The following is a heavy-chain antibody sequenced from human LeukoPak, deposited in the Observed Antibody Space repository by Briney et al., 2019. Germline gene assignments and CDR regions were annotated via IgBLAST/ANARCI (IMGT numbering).Heavy chain of an antibody. D-gene: IGHD3-10*01. CDR3: ARGRLWFGEGGYYYYMDV. Sequence: GGFLRPSCAASGFTFSSYWMHWVRQAPGKGLVWVSRINTDGSSTSYADSVKGRFTISRDNAKNTLYLQMNSLRAEDTAVYYCARGRLWFGEGGYYYYMDVWGKGTTLTVSS. J-gene: IGHJ6*03. V-gene: IGHV3-74*01. CDR1: GFTFSSYW. CDR2: INTDGSST.